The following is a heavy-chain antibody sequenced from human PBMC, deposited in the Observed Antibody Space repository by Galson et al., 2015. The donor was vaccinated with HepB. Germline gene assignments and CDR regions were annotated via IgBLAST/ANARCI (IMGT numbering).Heavy chain of an antibody. CDR1: GGSFSGYY. CDR3: ARGPYYDSSAHWVN. CDR2: INHSGST. Sequence: LSLTCAVCGGSFSGYYWSWIRQPPGKGLEWIGEINHSGSTNYNPSLKRRVTISVDTSKDQFSLKLSSVTAADTAVYYCARGPYYDSSAHWVNWGQGTLVTISS. V-gene: IGHV4-34*01. J-gene: IGHJ4*02. D-gene: IGHD3-22*01.